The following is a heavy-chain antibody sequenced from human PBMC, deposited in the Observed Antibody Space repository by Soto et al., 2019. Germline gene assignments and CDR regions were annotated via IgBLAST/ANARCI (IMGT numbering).Heavy chain of an antibody. CDR3: ASPQYGVGATVRCFDP. D-gene: IGHD1-26*01. CDR1: GGTFSSYA. V-gene: IGHV1-69*01. CDR2: IIPIFGTA. J-gene: IGHJ5*02. Sequence: QVQLVQSGAEVKKPGSSVKVSSNASGGTFSSYAISWVRQAPGQGLEWMGGIIPIFGTANYAQKFQGRVTITADESTSTAYMELSSLSSEDTAVYYCASPQYGVGATVRCFDPWGQGTLVTVSS.